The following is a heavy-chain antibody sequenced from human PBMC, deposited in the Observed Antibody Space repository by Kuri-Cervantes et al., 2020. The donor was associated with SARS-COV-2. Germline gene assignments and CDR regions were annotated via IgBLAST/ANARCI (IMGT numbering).Heavy chain of an antibody. J-gene: IGHJ5*02. CDR1: GGSISSHY. V-gene: IGHV4-59*04. D-gene: IGHD3-3*01. Sequence: SETLSLTCTVSGGSISSHYWSWIRQPPGKGLEWIGYIYYSGSTYHNPSLKSRVTISVDTSKNQFSLKLSSVTAADTAVYYCARDRAIFGVVIIPAGWFDPWGQGTLVTVSS. CDR2: IYYSGST. CDR3: ARDRAIFGVVIIPAGWFDP.